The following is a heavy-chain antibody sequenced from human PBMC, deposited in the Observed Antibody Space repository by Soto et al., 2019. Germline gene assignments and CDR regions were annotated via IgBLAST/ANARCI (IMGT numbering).Heavy chain of an antibody. J-gene: IGHJ4*02. V-gene: IGHV3-48*02. Sequence: PGGSLRLSCAASGFTFRSYSMNWVRQAPGKGLEWVSYISSSSSTIYNADSVKGRFTISRDNAKNLLYLQMNSLRDEDTAVYYCARAPVYSSGWPDYWGQGTLVTVSS. CDR2: ISSSSSTI. CDR1: GFTFRSYS. CDR3: ARAPVYSSGWPDY. D-gene: IGHD6-19*01.